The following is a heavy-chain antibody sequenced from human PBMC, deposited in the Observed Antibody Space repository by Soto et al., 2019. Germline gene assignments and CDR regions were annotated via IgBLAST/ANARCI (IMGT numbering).Heavy chain of an antibody. D-gene: IGHD2-8*01. CDR2: ISASNGNT. V-gene: IGHV1-18*01. J-gene: IGHJ6*02. CDR3: AMHAVRYCSHGVCYQGYDYFAMAV. Sequence: ASVKVSCKASGYTFTSYGFSWVRQAPGQGLEWMGWISASNGNTNYAQKLQGRVTMTTDTSTGTAYMELRSLRSDDTATYYCAMHAVRYCSHGVCYQGYDYFAMAVWGQGTTVTVS. CDR1: GYTFTSYG.